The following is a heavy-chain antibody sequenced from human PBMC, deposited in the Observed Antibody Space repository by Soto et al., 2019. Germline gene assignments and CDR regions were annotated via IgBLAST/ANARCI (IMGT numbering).Heavy chain of an antibody. CDR1: GFTFSSYT. D-gene: IGHD1-26*01. V-gene: IGHV3-21*04. CDR3: ARDREAGSYSDY. CDR2: ITTGSSYI. J-gene: IGHJ4*02. Sequence: EVQLVESGGGLVKHGGSLRLSCAASGFTFSSYTMSWVRQAPGKGLEWVSSITTGSSYIYYADSLKGRFTISRDNAKNSLYLQMNSLRAEDTAVYYCARDREAGSYSDYWGQGTLVTVSS.